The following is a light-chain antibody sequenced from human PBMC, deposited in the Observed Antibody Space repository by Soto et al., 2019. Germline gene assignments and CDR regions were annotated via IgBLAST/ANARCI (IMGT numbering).Light chain of an antibody. Sequence: DIPMTQSPSTLSASVGDRVTITCRASQTISNWLAWYQQKPGEAPRLLIYKASSLESGVPSRFSGSGSGPEFTLTITSLQPGDFATYHCQQYNSHPWTFGQGTKVEIK. V-gene: IGKV1-5*03. J-gene: IGKJ1*01. CDR3: QQYNSHPWT. CDR1: QTISNW. CDR2: KAS.